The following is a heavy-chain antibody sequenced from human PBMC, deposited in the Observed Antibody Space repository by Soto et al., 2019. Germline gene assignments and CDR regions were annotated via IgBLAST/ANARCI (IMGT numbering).Heavy chain of an antibody. J-gene: IGHJ4*02. CDR3: ARHGVIYYDSRTSDYFDY. V-gene: IGHV4-30-2*01. D-gene: IGHD3-22*01. CDR1: GGSISSGGYS. CDR2: IYHSGST. Sequence: PSETLSLTCAVSGGSISSGGYSWSWIRQPPGKGLEWIGYIYHSGSTYYNPSLKSRVTISVDTSKNQFSLKLSSVTAADTAVYYCARHGVIYYDSRTSDYFDYWGQGTLVTVSS.